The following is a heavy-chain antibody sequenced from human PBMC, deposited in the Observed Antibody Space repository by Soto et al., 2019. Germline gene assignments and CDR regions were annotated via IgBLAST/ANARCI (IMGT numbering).Heavy chain of an antibody. CDR2: IIPIFGTA. D-gene: IGHD5-12*01. CDR3: ARDLGTNSGYDYSSLFYY. V-gene: IGHV1-69*01. J-gene: IGHJ4*02. CDR1: GGTFSSYA. Sequence: QVQLVQSGAEVKKPGSSVKVSCKASGGTFSSYAISWVRQAPGQGLEWMGGIIPIFGTANYAQKFQGRVTITADESTRTAYMELSSLRSEDTAVYYCARDLGTNSGYDYSSLFYYWGQGTLVTVCS.